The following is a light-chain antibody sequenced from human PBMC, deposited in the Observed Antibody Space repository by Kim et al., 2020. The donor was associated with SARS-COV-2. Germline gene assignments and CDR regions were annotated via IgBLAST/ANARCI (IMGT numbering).Light chain of an antibody. V-gene: IGKV1-17*01. Sequence: ASVGDRVHLTCRASQAFRNDLVWYQQRPGKAPKRLIYAASTLQTGVPSRFSGSGSGAEFTLTINSLQPEDFATYYCLQHNTFPPTFGGGTKVDIK. CDR2: AAS. CDR3: LQHNTFPPT. CDR1: QAFRND. J-gene: IGKJ4*01.